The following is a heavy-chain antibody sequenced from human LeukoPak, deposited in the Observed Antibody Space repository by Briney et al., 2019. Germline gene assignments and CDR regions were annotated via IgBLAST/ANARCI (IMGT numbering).Heavy chain of an antibody. Sequence: GRSLRLSCAASGFTFSSYGMHWVRQAPGKGLEWVAVISYDGSNKYYADSVKGRFTISRDNSKSTLYLQMNSLRAEDTAVYYCAKDIGSSSWTYFDIWGQGTMVTVSS. D-gene: IGHD6-13*01. V-gene: IGHV3-30*18. CDR2: ISYDGSNK. J-gene: IGHJ3*02. CDR1: GFTFSSYG. CDR3: AKDIGSSSWTYFDI.